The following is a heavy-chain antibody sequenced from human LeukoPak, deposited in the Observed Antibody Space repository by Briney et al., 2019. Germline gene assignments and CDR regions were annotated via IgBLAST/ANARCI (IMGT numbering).Heavy chain of an antibody. J-gene: IGHJ4*02. CDR2: INFNSGDT. V-gene: IGHV1-2*02. D-gene: IGHD2-15*01. CDR1: GYTFSGYY. CDR3: VRERVATVDY. Sequence: GASVKVSCKASGYTFSGYYIHWVRQAPGQGLEWMGWINFNSGDTNYAQKFQGRVTVTRDTSISTTYMELSSLRADDTAIYHCVRERVATVDYWGQGTLVTVSS.